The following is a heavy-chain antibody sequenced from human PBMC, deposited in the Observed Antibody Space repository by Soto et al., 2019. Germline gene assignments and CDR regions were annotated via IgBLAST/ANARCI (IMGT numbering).Heavy chain of an antibody. D-gene: IGHD3-22*01. V-gene: IGHV3-30*18. CDR2: ISYDGSNK. CDR3: AKGYNYYDSSGINYYYGMDV. J-gene: IGHJ6*02. CDR1: GFTFSSYG. Sequence: GGSLRLSCAASGFTFSSYGMHWVRQAPGKGLEWVAVISYDGSNKYYADSVKGRFTISRDNSKNTLYLQMNSLRAEDTAVYYCAKGYNYYDSSGINYYYGMDVWGQGTTLTVSS.